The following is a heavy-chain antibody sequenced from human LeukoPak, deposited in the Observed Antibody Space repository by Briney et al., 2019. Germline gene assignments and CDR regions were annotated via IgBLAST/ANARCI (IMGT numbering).Heavy chain of an antibody. CDR1: GGSFSGYY. Sequence: SETLSLTCAVYGGSFSGYYWSWIRQPPGKGLEWIGEINHSGSTNYNPSLKSRVTISVDTSKNQSSLKLSSVTAADTAVYYCASLHLSSSWYVYYYYYGMDVWGQGTTVTVSS. V-gene: IGHV4-34*01. CDR3: ASLHLSSSWYVYYYYYGMDV. J-gene: IGHJ6*02. D-gene: IGHD6-13*01. CDR2: INHSGST.